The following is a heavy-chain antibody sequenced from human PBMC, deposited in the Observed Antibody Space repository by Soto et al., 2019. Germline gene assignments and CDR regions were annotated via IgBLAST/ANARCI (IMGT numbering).Heavy chain of an antibody. D-gene: IGHD3-9*01. CDR1: GGSISSGTYH. Sequence: SETLSLTCTVSGGSISSGTYHWSWIHHHPGKGMEWIGYIYYSGSTYYNPSLKSRLTISVDTSKNQFSLRLSSVTAAYTAVYYCASTRDDWLRALDYWGQGTLVTVSS. CDR2: IYYSGST. J-gene: IGHJ4*02. CDR3: ASTRDDWLRALDY. V-gene: IGHV4-31*03.